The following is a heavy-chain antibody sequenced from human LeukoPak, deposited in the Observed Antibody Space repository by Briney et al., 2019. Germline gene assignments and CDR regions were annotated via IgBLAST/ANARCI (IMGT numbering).Heavy chain of an antibody. V-gene: IGHV1-2*02. CDR1: GYTFTGYY. J-gene: IGHJ4*02. Sequence: ASVKVSCKASGYTFTGYYMHWVRQAPGQGLEWMGWINPNSGGTNYAQKFQGRVTMTRDTSISTAYMELSRPRSDDTAVYYCARGTPVAIYYFDYWGQGTLVTVSS. CDR3: ARGTPVAIYYFDY. D-gene: IGHD2-15*01. CDR2: INPNSGGT.